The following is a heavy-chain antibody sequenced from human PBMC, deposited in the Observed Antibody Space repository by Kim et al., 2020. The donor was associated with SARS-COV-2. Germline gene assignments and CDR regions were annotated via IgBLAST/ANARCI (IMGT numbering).Heavy chain of an antibody. CDR3: TRVNPTEGGWYDAFDI. CDR2: IISKANNYAT. J-gene: IGHJ3*02. Sequence: GGSLRLSCAASGFTFSGSTMHWVRQASGKGLEWVSGIISKANNYATAYAASVKNRFTISREESKSTAYLRMNSLKTEATAVYYCTRVNPTEGGWYDAFDIWGQGTNVTVSS. D-gene: IGHD6-19*01. V-gene: IGHV3-73*01. CDR1: GFTFSGST.